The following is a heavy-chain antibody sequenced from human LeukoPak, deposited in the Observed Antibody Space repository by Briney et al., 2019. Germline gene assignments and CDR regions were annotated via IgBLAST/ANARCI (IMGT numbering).Heavy chain of an antibody. V-gene: IGHV4-39*01. CDR1: GGSIRSYY. CDR2: KYYSGNS. J-gene: IGHJ6*02. CDR3: ARLYYYYGLDV. Sequence: PSETLSLTCTVSGGSIRSYYWGWIRQPPGKGLELIGSKYYSGNSYYNPSLKSRVSISVDTSKNQFSLKLSSVTAADTAVYYCARLYYYYGLDVWGQGTTVTVSS.